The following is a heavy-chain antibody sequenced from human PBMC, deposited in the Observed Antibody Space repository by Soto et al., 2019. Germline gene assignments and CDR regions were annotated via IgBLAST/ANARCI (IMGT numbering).Heavy chain of an antibody. J-gene: IGHJ4*02. CDR1: DFSFSSSG. CDR3: ARVYCSDGSCYSIDY. D-gene: IGHD2-15*01. Sequence: GGSLRFSCAAADFSFSSSGIHLVRQAPCKGLEWVAMFSYDGTDEYYADSVKGRFTISRDNSKNAVYLQMSILRSEDTAVYYCARVYCSDGSCYSIDYWGQGT. V-gene: IGHV3-30*03. CDR2: FSYDGTDE.